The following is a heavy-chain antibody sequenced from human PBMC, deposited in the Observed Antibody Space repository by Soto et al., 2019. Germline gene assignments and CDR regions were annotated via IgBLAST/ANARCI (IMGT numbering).Heavy chain of an antibody. CDR1: GDTFFTYD. CDR2: ISTYSGDT. J-gene: IGHJ5*02. D-gene: IGHD5-12*01. Sequence: ASVRVSCKASGDTFFTYDISWVRQAPGQVLEWMGWISTYSGDTKYAQKFQGRVTMTTDTSTTTAYLELRSLRSDDTAVYYCARHHGPTTSENWFDPWGQ. V-gene: IGHV1-18*01. CDR3: ARHHGPTTSENWFDP.